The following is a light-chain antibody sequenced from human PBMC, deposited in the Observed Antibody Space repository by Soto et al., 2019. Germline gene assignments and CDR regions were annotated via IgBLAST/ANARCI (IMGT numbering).Light chain of an antibody. CDR1: KLGDKY. V-gene: IGLV3-1*01. CDR3: QAWDSNTVV. CDR2: QDY. J-gene: IGLJ3*02. Sequence: SYELTQPPSVSVSPGQPASITCSGDKLGDKYTFWYQQKPGQSPVLVIYQDYKRPSGIPERFSGSNSGNTATLTIRGTQALDEADYYCQAWDSNTVVFGGGTKLTVL.